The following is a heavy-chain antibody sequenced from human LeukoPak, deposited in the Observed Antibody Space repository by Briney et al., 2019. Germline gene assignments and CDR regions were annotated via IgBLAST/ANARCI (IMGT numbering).Heavy chain of an antibody. CDR1: GFIFPNYW. V-gene: IGHV5-51*01. D-gene: IGHD3-22*01. Sequence: GESLKIPCKGFGFIFPNYWIGWVRQMPGKGLEWMGIIYPGDSKTRYSPSFQGQVTISVDKSINTAYLQWSSLKASDTAMYYCARFAYGSDYFPGHYWGQGTLVTVSS. J-gene: IGHJ4*02. CDR2: IYPGDSKT. CDR3: ARFAYGSDYFPGHY.